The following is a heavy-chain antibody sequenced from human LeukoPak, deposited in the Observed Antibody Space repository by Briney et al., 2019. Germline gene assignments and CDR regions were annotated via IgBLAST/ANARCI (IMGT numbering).Heavy chain of an antibody. CDR3: VREGSSWSY. D-gene: IGHD6-13*01. J-gene: IGHJ4*02. CDR2: INPNSGDI. Sequence: ASVKVSCKASGYTFTGYYMQWVRQAPGQGLEWMGRINPNSGDIDYAQKFQGRVTMTRDTSISTGYMELSRLTSDDTAVYYCVREGSSWSYWGQGTLVTVPS. V-gene: IGHV1-2*06. CDR1: GYTFTGYY.